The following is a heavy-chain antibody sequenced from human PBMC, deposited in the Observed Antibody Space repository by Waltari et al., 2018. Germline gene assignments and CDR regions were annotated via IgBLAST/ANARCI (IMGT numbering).Heavy chain of an antibody. CDR3: ARPRWDADSSGYNYFDY. V-gene: IGHV1-69*12. Sequence: QVQLVQSGAEVKKPGSSVKVSCKASGGTFSSYAISWVRQAPGQGLEWMGGIIPIFGTANYAQKFQGRVTITADESTSTAYMELSSLRSEDTAVYYCARPRWDADSSGYNYFDYWGQGTLVTVSS. J-gene: IGHJ4*02. CDR2: IIPIFGTA. CDR1: GGTFSSYA. D-gene: IGHD3-22*01.